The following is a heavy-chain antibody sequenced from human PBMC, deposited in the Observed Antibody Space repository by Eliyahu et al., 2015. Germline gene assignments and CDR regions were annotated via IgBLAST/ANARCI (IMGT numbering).Heavy chain of an antibody. V-gene: IGHV3-21*01. D-gene: IGHD2-21*02. CDR1: GFTFXXXX. CDR2: ISSSSSYI. CDR3: ARAPEGNPDCGGDCYFVY. Sequence: EVQLVESGGGLVKPGGSLRLSCAASGFTFXXXXXNWVRQAPGKGLEWVSSISSSSSYIYYADSVKGRFTISRDNAKNSLYLQMNSLRAEDTAVYYCARAPEGNPDCGGDCYFVYWGQGTLVTVSS. J-gene: IGHJ4*02.